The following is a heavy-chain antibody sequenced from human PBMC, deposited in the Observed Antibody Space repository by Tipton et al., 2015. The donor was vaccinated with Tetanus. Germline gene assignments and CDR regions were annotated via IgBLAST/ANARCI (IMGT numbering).Heavy chain of an antibody. J-gene: IGHJ4*02. Sequence: SLRLSCATSGFPFHSYHMAWVRQAPGKGLEWVAIVWYDGGNKYYAESVKGRFTISKDNVRNTLSLQMNSLTVEDTAVYYCASGCAADRCRSLVNQYYFQYWGQGALVSVSS. CDR1: GFPFHSYH. CDR2: VWYDGGNK. D-gene: IGHD1-14*01. V-gene: IGHV3-33*08. CDR3: ASGCAADRCRSLVNQYYFQY.